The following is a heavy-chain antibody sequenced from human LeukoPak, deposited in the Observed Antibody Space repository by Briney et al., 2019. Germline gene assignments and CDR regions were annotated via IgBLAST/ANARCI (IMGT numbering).Heavy chain of an antibody. CDR1: GFTFSNYA. J-gene: IGHJ4*02. V-gene: IGHV3-30-3*01. CDR2: ISYDGSDT. CDR3: ASARVVEVLATPTALDY. D-gene: IGHD2-2*01. Sequence: GGSLRLSCAASGFTFSNYAMHWVRQAPGKGLEWVAIISYDGSDTYYTDSVKGRFTISRDNSKNTLYLQMNSLRAEDTAVYYCASARVVEVLATPTALDYWGQGTLVTVSS.